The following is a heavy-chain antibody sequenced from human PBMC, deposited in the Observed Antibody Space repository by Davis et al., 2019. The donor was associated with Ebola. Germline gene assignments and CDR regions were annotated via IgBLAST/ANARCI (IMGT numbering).Heavy chain of an antibody. CDR3: ARGNLYDILTGYYNGFDY. Sequence: SVKVSCKASGYAFTSYGISWVRQAPGQGLEWMGGIIPIFGTANYAQKFQGRVTITADESTSTAYMELSSLRSEDTAVYYCARGNLYDILTGYYNGFDYWGQGTLVTVSS. D-gene: IGHD3-9*01. CDR1: GYAFTSYG. J-gene: IGHJ4*02. V-gene: IGHV1-69*13. CDR2: IIPIFGTA.